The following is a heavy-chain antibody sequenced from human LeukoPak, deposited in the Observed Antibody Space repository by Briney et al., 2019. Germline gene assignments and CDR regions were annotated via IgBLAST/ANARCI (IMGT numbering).Heavy chain of an antibody. CDR2: INSSSSDR. Sequence: GGSLRLSCAASGFTFSSYSMSWVRQAPGKGLEWVSSINSSSSDRYYADSVKGRFTISIARAKTSIYMQLNSMSRKATAVYECARVEPLLWFGEVLVRHHYYYGMDVLGRGTTATVS. CDR3: ARVEPLLWFGEVLVRHHYYYGMDV. D-gene: IGHD3-10*01. V-gene: IGHV3-21*01. CDR1: GFTFSSYS. J-gene: IGHJ6*02.